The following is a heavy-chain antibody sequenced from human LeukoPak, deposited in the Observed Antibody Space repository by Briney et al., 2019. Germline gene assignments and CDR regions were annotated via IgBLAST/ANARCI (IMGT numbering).Heavy chain of an antibody. D-gene: IGHD6-19*01. Sequence: SETLSLTCTVSGGSIGSSSYYWGWIRQPPGKGLEWIGSIYYSGSTYYNPSLKSRVTISVDTSKNQFSLKLSSVTAADTAVYCCARQGRGSSGWYPYYFDYWGQGTLVTVSS. CDR2: IYYSGST. CDR1: GGSIGSSSYY. V-gene: IGHV4-39*01. J-gene: IGHJ4*02. CDR3: ARQGRGSSGWYPYYFDY.